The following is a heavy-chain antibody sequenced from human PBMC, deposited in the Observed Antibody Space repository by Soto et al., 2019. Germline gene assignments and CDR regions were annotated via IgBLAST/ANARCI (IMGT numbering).Heavy chain of an antibody. CDR2: IKEDGGQK. CDR3: AGGSGWESES. V-gene: IGHV3-7*05. CDR1: EFTFTTYW. D-gene: IGHD6-19*01. Sequence: EVQLVESGGGLVQPGGSLRLSCAVSEFTFTTYWMTWVRQAPGKGLEWVANIKEDGGQKNYLESVRGRFTISRDNAKKSLFLEMSSLRVEDTAVDFCAGGSGWESESWGQGTLVTVSS. J-gene: IGHJ4*02.